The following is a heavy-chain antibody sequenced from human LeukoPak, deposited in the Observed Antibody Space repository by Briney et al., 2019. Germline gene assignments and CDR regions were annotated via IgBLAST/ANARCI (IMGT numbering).Heavy chain of an antibody. J-gene: IGHJ5*02. V-gene: IGHV3-48*04. Sequence: GGSLRLSCAASGFTFSSYSMNWVRQAPGKGLEWVSYISSSSSTIHYADSVKGRFTISRDNAKNSLYLQMNSLRAEDTAVYYCARDEQWLVPSWFDPWGQGTLVTVSS. D-gene: IGHD6-19*01. CDR2: ISSSSSTI. CDR1: GFTFSSYS. CDR3: ARDEQWLVPSWFDP.